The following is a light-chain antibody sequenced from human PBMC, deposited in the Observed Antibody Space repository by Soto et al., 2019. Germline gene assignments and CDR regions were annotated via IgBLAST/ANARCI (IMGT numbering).Light chain of an antibody. V-gene: IGKV3-20*01. CDR3: QQYGTSPLT. J-gene: IGKJ1*01. CDR1: HSVGSTY. CDR2: GAS. Sequence: EIVLTQSPGTLSLSPGERATLSCRASHSVGSTYLAWYQQIPGQAPRLLIYGASSRTTGIPDRFSGSGSGTDSTLTISRLEPEDFAVYYCQQYGTSPLTFGQGTKVDIK.